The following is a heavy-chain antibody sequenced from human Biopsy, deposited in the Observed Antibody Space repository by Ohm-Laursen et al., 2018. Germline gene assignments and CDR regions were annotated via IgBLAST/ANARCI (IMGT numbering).Heavy chain of an antibody. J-gene: IGHJ4*02. V-gene: IGHV1-2*02. CDR1: GYTFTTYY. CDR2: ISPKSGGT. D-gene: IGHD6-19*01. Sequence: SVKVSCKASGYTFTTYYIHWVRQAPGQGLEWMGWISPKSGGTNYAQKFQGNITMTKNTSMSTAYMEMSRLRSDDTAVYYCALQSVAQMKNFDYWGQGTLVTVSS. CDR3: ALQSVAQMKNFDY.